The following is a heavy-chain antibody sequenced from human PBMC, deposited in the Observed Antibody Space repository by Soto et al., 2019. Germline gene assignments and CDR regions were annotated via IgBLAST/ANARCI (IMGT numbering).Heavy chain of an antibody. CDR2: IKHDGSEK. Sequence: EVQLVESGGGLVQPGGSLRLSCAASGFTFSAYWMSWVRQTPGKGLEWVANIKHDGSEKYYVDSVKGLFTISRDNAKNSLFLEMNSLRAEDTAVFYCAIITRGFSMDVCGQGTTVTVSS. CDR3: AIITRGFSMDV. CDR1: GFTFSAYW. J-gene: IGHJ6*02. D-gene: IGHD1-20*01. V-gene: IGHV3-7*01.